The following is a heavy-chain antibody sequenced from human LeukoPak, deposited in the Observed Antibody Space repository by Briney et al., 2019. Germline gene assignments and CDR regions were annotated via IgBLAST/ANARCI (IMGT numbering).Heavy chain of an antibody. CDR3: ARVEYGAQRRDYYYYMDV. CDR2: ISSSGSTI. CDR1: GFTFSDYY. D-gene: IGHD4-17*01. Sequence: PGGSLRLSCAASGFTFSDYYMSWIRQAPGKGLEWVSYISSSGSTIYYADSVKGRFTISRDNAKNSLYLQMNSLRAEDTAVYYCARVEYGAQRRDYYYYMDVWGKGTTVTVSS. V-gene: IGHV3-11*04. J-gene: IGHJ6*03.